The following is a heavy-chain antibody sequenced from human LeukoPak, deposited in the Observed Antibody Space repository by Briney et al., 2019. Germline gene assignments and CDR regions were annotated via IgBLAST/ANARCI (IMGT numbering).Heavy chain of an antibody. CDR3: ARHPDHYGDYGELYFDY. CDR2: IYYSGST. Sequence: KPSETLSLTCTVSGGSISSSSYYWGWIRQPPGKGLEWIGSIYYSGSTYYHPSLKSRITISLDTSKTHFSLKLSSVTAADTAVYYCARHPDHYGDYGELYFDYWGPGTLVTVSS. D-gene: IGHD4-17*01. J-gene: IGHJ4*02. V-gene: IGHV4-39*01. CDR1: GGSISSSSYY.